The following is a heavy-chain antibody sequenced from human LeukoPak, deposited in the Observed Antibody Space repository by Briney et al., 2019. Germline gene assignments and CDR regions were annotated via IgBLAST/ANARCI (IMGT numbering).Heavy chain of an antibody. Sequence: SETLSLTCTVSGGSISSYYWSWIRQPPGEGLEWIGYIYYSGSTNYNPSLKSRVTISVDTSKNQFSLKLSSVTAADTAVYYCARHQYSYGFFDYWGQGTLVTVSS. CDR3: ARHQYSYGFFDY. V-gene: IGHV4-59*08. D-gene: IGHD5-18*01. J-gene: IGHJ4*02. CDR2: IYYSGST. CDR1: GGSISSYY.